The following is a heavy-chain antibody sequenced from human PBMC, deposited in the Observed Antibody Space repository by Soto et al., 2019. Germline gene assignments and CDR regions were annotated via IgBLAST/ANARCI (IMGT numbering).Heavy chain of an antibody. D-gene: IGHD3-16*02. CDR2: IYYNGGT. CDR3: ARGGGQGRGVIGHY. V-gene: IGHV4-61*01. CDR1: GDSVNSENSY. J-gene: IGHJ4*02. Sequence: SETLSLTCTVSGDSVNSENSYWNWIRQSPGKGPEWIGYIYYNGGTNYNPSLKSRATILLDTSTSQFSLTLTSVTAADTAVYYCARGGGQGRGVIGHYCGRGILLPVYS.